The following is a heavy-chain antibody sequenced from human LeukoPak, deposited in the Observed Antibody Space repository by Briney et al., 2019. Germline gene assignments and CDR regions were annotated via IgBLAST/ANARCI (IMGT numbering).Heavy chain of an antibody. Sequence: GGSLRLSCAASGFTFSSYSMNWVRQAPGKGLEWVSSISSSSSYIYYADSVKGRFTISRDNAKNSLYLQMNSLRAADTAVYYCARGSQSVDTFRYWGQGTLVTVSS. V-gene: IGHV3-21*01. CDR2: ISSSSSYI. J-gene: IGHJ4*02. D-gene: IGHD5-18*01. CDR1: GFTFSSYS. CDR3: ARGSQSVDTFRY.